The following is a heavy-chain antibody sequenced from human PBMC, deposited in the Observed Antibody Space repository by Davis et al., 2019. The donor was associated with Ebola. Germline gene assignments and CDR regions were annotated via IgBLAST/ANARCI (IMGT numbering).Heavy chain of an antibody. CDR2: IRLDGSKK. D-gene: IGHD2-2*02. V-gene: IGHV3-30*02. Sequence: GESLKISCAASGFTFSSYGMHWVRQAPGKGLEWVAYIRLDGSKKYYGESVKGRFIISRDNSKNTLYLQMDSLRAEDTAVYYCAKGDIVVVAAAIYFDYWGQGTLVTVSS. CDR1: GFTFSSYG. J-gene: IGHJ4*02. CDR3: AKGDIVVVAAAIYFDY.